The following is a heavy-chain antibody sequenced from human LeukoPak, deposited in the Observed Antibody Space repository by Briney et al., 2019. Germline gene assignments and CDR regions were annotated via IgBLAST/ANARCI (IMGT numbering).Heavy chain of an antibody. CDR2: ISSSSSTI. V-gene: IGHV3-48*01. CDR3: ARDHDSSSCPYFDY. CDR1: GFTFSSYS. Sequence: GSLRLSCAASGFTFSSYSMNWVRQAPGRGLEWVSYISSSSSTIYYADSVKGRFTISRDNGKNSLYLQMNSLRAEDTAVYYCARDHDSSSCPYFDYWGQGTLVTVSS. J-gene: IGHJ4*02. D-gene: IGHD6-13*01.